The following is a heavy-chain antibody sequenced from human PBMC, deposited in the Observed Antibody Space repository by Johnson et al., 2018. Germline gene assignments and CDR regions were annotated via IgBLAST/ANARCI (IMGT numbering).Heavy chain of an antibody. CDR1: GFTFSSYG. V-gene: IGHV3-33*06. CDR3: AKRWLGYIQH. Sequence: QVQLVQSGGGVVQPGRSXRLSCVASGFTFSSYGMHWVRQAPGKGLEWVALIWYDGSNKYFADSVKGRFTISRDNSKNTLYLQMNSLRAEDTAVYYCAKRWLGYIQHWGQGTLVTVSS. CDR2: IWYDGSNK. J-gene: IGHJ1*01. D-gene: IGHD2-15*01.